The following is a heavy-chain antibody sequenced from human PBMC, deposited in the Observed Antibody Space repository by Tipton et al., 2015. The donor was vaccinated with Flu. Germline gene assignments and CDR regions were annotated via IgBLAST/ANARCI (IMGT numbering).Heavy chain of an antibody. D-gene: IGHD6-13*01. CDR3: ARGPLPDSTWYNGMDV. CDR2: IGASGDT. CDR1: GFTFSTYD. Sequence: GSLRLSCEASGFTFSTYDMHWVRHSPGKGLQWVSGIGASGDTYYSGSVKGRFTVSRENAKNSVYLQMRSLRDGDTAVYYCARGPLPDSTWYNGMDVWGQGTTVTVFS. V-gene: IGHV3-13*01. J-gene: IGHJ6*02.